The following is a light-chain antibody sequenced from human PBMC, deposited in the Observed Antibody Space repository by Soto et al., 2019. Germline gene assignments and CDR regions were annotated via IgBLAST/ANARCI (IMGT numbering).Light chain of an antibody. Sequence: EVVLTQSPGTLSLSPGERASVSCRASQSVSSSYLAWYQQKPGQAPRLLIYDASNRATGIPARFSGRGSGTDFTLTISSLEPEDFAVYYCQQRSSAITFGQGTRLEIK. CDR2: DAS. CDR1: QSVSSSY. CDR3: QQRSSAIT. J-gene: IGKJ5*01. V-gene: IGKV3D-20*02.